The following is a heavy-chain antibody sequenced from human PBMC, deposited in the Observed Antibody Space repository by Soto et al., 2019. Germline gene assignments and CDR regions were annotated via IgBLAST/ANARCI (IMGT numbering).Heavy chain of an antibody. J-gene: IGHJ3*02. CDR3: ARAGYSVDAFDI. Sequence: EVQLVESGGGLVQPGGSLRLSCAVSGFTFSSYDMHWVRQATGKGLEWVSAIGTAGDTYYPGSVKGRFTISRENAKNSLYLQMNSLRAGDTAVYYCARAGYSVDAFDIWGQGTMVTVSS. V-gene: IGHV3-13*01. D-gene: IGHD2-2*03. CDR2: IGTAGDT. CDR1: GFTFSSYD.